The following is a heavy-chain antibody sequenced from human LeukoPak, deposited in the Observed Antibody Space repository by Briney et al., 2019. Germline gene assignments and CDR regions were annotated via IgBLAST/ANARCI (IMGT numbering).Heavy chain of an antibody. CDR1: GFTFSSYA. Sequence: GGSLRLSCAASGFTFSSYAMSCVRQAPGKGLEWVSAISGSGGSTYYADSVKGRFTISRDNSKNTLYLQMYSLSAEDTAVYYCAKSRTSHYDGSDAFDFWGQGTLVTVSS. D-gene: IGHD3-22*01. CDR2: ISGSGGST. V-gene: IGHV3-23*01. CDR3: AKSRTSHYDGSDAFDF. J-gene: IGHJ4*02.